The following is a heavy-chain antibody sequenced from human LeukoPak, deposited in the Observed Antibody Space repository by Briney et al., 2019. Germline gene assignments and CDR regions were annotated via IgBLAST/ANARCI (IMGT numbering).Heavy chain of an antibody. CDR1: GFTFDDSV. J-gene: IGHJ6*03. V-gene: IGHV3-20*04. Sequence: GGSLRLSCAASGFTFDDSVMSWVRQAPGKGLEWVSSINWNGGSTGYADSVKGRFTISRDNAKNSLYLQMNSLRAEDTALYYCARVRYYDSSGYYLYYYYYMDVWGKGTTVTVSS. CDR2: INWNGGST. CDR3: ARVRYYDSSGYYLYYYYYMDV. D-gene: IGHD3-22*01.